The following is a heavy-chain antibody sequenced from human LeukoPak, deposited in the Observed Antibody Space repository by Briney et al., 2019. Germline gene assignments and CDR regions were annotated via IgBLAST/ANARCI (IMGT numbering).Heavy chain of an antibody. CDR1: GYTFTSYY. Sequence: GASVKVSCKASGYTFTSYYMHWVRQAPGQGLEWMGIINPSGGSTSYAQKFQGRVTMTRDMSTSTVYMELSSLRSEDTAVYYCAWAYYDFWSGYYKYYFDYWGRGTLVTVSS. J-gene: IGHJ4*02. V-gene: IGHV1-46*01. CDR3: AWAYYDFWSGYYKYYFDY. CDR2: INPSGGST. D-gene: IGHD3-3*01.